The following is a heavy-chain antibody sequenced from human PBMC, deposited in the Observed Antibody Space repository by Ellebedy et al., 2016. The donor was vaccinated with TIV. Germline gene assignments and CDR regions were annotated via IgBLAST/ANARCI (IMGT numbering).Heavy chain of an antibody. CDR3: AIDTAPLTMAYYYAMDV. J-gene: IGHJ6*02. Sequence: SETLSLXCTVSGGYLRSHYWSWIRQPPGKELEWIGDIYYSGSTNYNPSLKSRVTISVDTSKNQFSLKLSSVTAADTAVYYCAIDTAPLTMAYYYAMDVWGQGTTVTVSS. D-gene: IGHD3-10*01. CDR1: GGYLRSHY. V-gene: IGHV4-59*11. CDR2: IYYSGST.